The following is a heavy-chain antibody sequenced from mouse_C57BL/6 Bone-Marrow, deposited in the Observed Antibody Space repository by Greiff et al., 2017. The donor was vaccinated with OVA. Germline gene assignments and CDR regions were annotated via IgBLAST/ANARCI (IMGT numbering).Heavy chain of an antibody. V-gene: IGHV1-26*01. CDR3: ARAQLGRGDYCDY. CDR1: GYTFTDYY. Sequence: EVQLQQSGPELVKPGASVKISCKASGYTFTDYYMNWVKQSHGKSLEWIGDINPNNGGTSYNQKFKGKATLTVDKSSSTAYMELRSLTSEDSAVYYCARAQLGRGDYCDYWGQGITLTVSS. J-gene: IGHJ2*01. CDR2: INPNNGGT. D-gene: IGHD4-1*02.